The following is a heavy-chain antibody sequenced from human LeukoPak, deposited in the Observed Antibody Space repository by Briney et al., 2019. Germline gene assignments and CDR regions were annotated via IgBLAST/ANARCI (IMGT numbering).Heavy chain of an antibody. D-gene: IGHD3-16*02. V-gene: IGHV4-38-2*02. J-gene: IGHJ4*02. CDR2: IYHSGST. CDR3: ARRRDDYVWGSYRYANTYYFDY. CDR1: GYSISSGYY. Sequence: SETLSLTCTVSGYSISSGYYWGWIRQPPGKGLEWIGSIYHSGSTYYNPSLKSRVTISVDTSKNQFSLKLSSVTAADTAVYYCARRRDDYVWGSYRYANTYYFDYWGQGTLVTVSS.